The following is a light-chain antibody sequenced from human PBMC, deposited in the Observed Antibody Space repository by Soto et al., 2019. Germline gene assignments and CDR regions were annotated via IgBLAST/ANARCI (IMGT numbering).Light chain of an antibody. CDR3: CSYAGRTTWV. J-gene: IGLJ3*02. V-gene: IGLV2-23*02. CDR1: SSDVGAYNF. Sequence: QSALTQPASESGSPGQSITISCTGTSSDVGAYNFVSWYQQHPAKAPKLMISEVTKRPSGVSDRFSGSRSGNTASLTISGLQAEDEADYYCCSYAGRTTWVFGGGTKVTVL. CDR2: EVT.